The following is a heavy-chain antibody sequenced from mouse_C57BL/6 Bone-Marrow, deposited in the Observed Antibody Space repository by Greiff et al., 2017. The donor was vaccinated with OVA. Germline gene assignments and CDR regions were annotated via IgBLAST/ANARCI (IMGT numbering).Heavy chain of an antibody. J-gene: IGHJ4*01. CDR2: IWSGGST. CDR3: AKKGDYAMDY. V-gene: IGHV2-4*01. Sequence: LVESGPGLVQPSQSLSITCTVSGFSLTSYGVHWVRQPPGKGLEWLGVIWSGGSTDYNAAFISRLSISKDNSKSQVFFKMNSLQADDTAIYYCAKKGDYAMDYWGQGTSVTVSS. CDR1: GFSLTSYG.